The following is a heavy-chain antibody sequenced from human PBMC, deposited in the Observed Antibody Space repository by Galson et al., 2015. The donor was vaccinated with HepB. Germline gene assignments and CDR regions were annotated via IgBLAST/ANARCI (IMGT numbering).Heavy chain of an antibody. CDR2: IYSGGGT. D-gene: IGHD6-19*01. J-gene: IGHJ4*02. Sequence: FLRLSCAASACADSSHYMSCVRQAPRKGLEWGSVIYSGGGTYYADSVKGRFTISRHNAKNTLNLQMNSRRAEDTAVYYCARASPGIAVAGTLGGFDYWGQGTLVTVSS. CDR1: ACADSSHY. CDR3: ARASPGIAVAGTLGGFDY. V-gene: IGHV3-53*04.